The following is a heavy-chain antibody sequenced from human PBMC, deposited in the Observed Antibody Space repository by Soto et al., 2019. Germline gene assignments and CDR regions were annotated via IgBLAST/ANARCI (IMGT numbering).Heavy chain of an antibody. D-gene: IGHD2-15*01. Sequence: SVKESCKASGCSLSTNHISWVRQAPGQGLEWMGGTGSGTGPGNHAQKFQGRLTVTADKSTGTVYMELTNLSSEDTAVYYCARRDSGGFFRFFDSWGQGTLVTVSS. CDR2: TGSGTGPG. J-gene: IGHJ4*02. CDR1: GCSLSTNH. V-gene: IGHV1-69*06. CDR3: ARRDSGGFFRFFDS.